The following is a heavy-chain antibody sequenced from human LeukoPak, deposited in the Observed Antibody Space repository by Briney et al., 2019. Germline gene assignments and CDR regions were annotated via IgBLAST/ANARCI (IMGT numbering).Heavy chain of an antibody. D-gene: IGHD6-19*01. Sequence: PGGSLRLSCAASGLTFSSYAMGWVRQAPGEGLEWVSAISGSGDSTYYADSVKGRFTISRDNSKNTLYLQMNSLIAEDTAVYYCAKAIAVAPRYFDYWGQGTLLTVSS. V-gene: IGHV3-23*01. J-gene: IGHJ4*02. CDR1: GLTFSSYA. CDR2: ISGSGDST. CDR3: AKAIAVAPRYFDY.